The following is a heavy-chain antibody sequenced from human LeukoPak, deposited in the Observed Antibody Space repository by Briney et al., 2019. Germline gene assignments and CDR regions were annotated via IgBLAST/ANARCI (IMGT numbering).Heavy chain of an antibody. CDR1: RFTGIRDY. D-gene: IGHD1-1*01. CDR3: TRGRPTVSAGYN. Sequence: PGESLRLYCAASRFTGIRDYMSSVRQSPGKGLEWVSVVYTDGRTFYVDSVKGRFTISRDDSNNTVFLQMNSLRAEDTAIYFWTRGRPTVSAGYNWGRGTVVTVSS. V-gene: IGHV3-53*01. CDR2: VYTDGRT. J-gene: IGHJ4*02.